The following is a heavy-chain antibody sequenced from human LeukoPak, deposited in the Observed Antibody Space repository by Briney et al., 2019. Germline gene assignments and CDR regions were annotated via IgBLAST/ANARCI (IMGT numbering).Heavy chain of an antibody. CDR2: IKQDGSEK. CDR3: ARDSGYSSSWYDSTNYYYGVDV. Sequence: GGCLRLSCAASGFTFNSYWMTWVRQAPGKGLEWVANIKQDGSEKYYVDSVKGRFTISRDNAKNSLYLQMNSLRAEDAAVYYCARDSGYSSSWYDSTNYYYGVDVWGQGTTVTVSS. D-gene: IGHD6-13*01. J-gene: IGHJ6*02. CDR1: GFTFNSYW. V-gene: IGHV3-7*03.